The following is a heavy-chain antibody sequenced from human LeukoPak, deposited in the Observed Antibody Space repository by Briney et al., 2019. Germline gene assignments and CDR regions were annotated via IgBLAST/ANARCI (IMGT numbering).Heavy chain of an antibody. CDR1: GGPISSYY. CDR3: ARRMNCGGDCYYFDY. CDR2: IYYSGST. J-gene: IGHJ4*02. Sequence: SETLSLTCTVSGGPISSYYWSWIRQPPGKGLEWIGYIYYSGSTNYNPSLKSRVTISVDTSKNQFSLKLSSVTAADTAVYYCARRMNCGGDCYYFDYWGQGTLVTVSS. D-gene: IGHD2-21*02. V-gene: IGHV4-59*08.